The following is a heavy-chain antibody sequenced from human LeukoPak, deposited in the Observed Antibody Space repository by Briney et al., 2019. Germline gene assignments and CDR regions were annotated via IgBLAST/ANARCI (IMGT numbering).Heavy chain of an antibody. Sequence: GGSLRLSCAASGFTFSSYWMHWVRQAPGKGLVWVSRINSDGSSTSYADSVKGRFTISRDNAKNTLYLQMNSLRAEDTAVYYCARATPTMGWGVINYWGQGTLVTVSS. D-gene: IGHD3-10*01. V-gene: IGHV3-74*01. CDR1: GFTFSSYW. CDR3: ARATPTMGWGVINY. CDR2: INSDGSST. J-gene: IGHJ4*02.